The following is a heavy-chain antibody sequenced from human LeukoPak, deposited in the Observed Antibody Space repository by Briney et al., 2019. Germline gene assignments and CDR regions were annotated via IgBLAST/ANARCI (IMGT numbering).Heavy chain of an antibody. CDR2: ISYDGSNK. V-gene: IGHV3-30*18. Sequence: GGSLRLSCAASGFTFSSYGMHWVRQAPGKGLEWVAVISYDGSNKYYADSVKGRFTISRDNSKNALYLQMNSLRAEDTAVYYCAKVSSSWYNAEYDYWGQGTLVTVSS. D-gene: IGHD6-13*01. CDR1: GFTFSSYG. CDR3: AKVSSSWYNAEYDY. J-gene: IGHJ4*02.